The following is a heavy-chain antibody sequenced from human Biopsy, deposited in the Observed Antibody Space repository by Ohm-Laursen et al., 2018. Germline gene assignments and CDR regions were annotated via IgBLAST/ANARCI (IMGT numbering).Heavy chain of an antibody. CDR1: GGTFINYA. Sequence: ATVKISCKASGGTFINYAINWVRQATGQGLEWMGWMNPNSGNTDYAQKFQGRVTMTRNTSISTAYMELNSLRSEDTAVYYCARGSFWSGGNYYYYGMDVWGQGTTVTVSS. J-gene: IGHJ6*02. D-gene: IGHD3-10*01. V-gene: IGHV1-8*02. CDR2: MNPNSGNT. CDR3: ARGSFWSGGNYYYYGMDV.